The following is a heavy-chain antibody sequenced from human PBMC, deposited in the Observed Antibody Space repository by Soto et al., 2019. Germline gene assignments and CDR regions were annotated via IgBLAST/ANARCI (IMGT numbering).Heavy chain of an antibody. V-gene: IGHV3-23*01. CDR1: GFTFSSYA. CDR3: AKDGSYDYIWGSYRSGYYMDV. Sequence: GGSLRLSCAPSGFTFSSYAMSWVRQAPGKGLEWVSAISGSGGSTYYADSVKGRFTISRDNSKNTLYLQMNSLRAEDTAVYYCAKDGSYDYIWGSYRSGYYMDVWGKGTTVSLL. CDR2: ISGSGGST. D-gene: IGHD3-16*02. J-gene: IGHJ6*03.